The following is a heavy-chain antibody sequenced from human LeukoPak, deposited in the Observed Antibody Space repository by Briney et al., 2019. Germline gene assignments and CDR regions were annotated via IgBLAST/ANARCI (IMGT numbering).Heavy chain of an antibody. CDR2: IWSDGGDK. J-gene: IGHJ4*02. CDR1: GFTFINYV. V-gene: IGHV3-33*01. D-gene: IGHD5-18*01. CDR3: TTNRGYSYGYAD. Sequence: PGRSLRLSCAASGFTFINYVMHWVRQAPGKGLEWVSVIWSDGGDKYYADSVKGRFTISRDNCKNTLYLQMNSLRAEDTAVYYCTTNRGYSYGYADWGQGTLVTVSS.